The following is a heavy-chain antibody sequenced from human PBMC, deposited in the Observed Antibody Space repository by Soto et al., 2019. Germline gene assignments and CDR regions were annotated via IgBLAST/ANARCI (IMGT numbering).Heavy chain of an antibody. CDR2: ISSNGGST. J-gene: IGHJ4*02. CDR3: VKDRYIDY. Sequence: GGSLRLSCSVSGFTISSYAMHWVRQAPGKGLEYVSSISSNGGSTYYTDSVKGRFTISRDNSKNILNLQMSSLRADDTAVYYCVKDRYIDYWGQGTLVTVSS. V-gene: IGHV3-64D*06. CDR1: GFTISSYA.